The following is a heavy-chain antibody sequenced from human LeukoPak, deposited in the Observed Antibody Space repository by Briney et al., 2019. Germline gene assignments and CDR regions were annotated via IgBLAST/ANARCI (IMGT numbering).Heavy chain of an antibody. J-gene: IGHJ3*01. CDR1: GFTFSRYW. CDR2: INSDGRGT. CDR3: ARAQWLADDAFDV. Sequence: GGSLRLSCAASGFTFSRYWMHWVRQAPGKGLVWVSRINSDGRGTNYADSVKGRFTISRDNAKNTLYLQMNSLRVEDTAVYYCARAQWLADDAFDVWGQGTMVTVSS. V-gene: IGHV3-74*01. D-gene: IGHD6-19*01.